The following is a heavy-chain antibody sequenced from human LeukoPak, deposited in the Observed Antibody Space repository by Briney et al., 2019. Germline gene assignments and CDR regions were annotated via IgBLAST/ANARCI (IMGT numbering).Heavy chain of an antibody. V-gene: IGHV4-39*01. CDR1: GGSISSSSYY. J-gene: IGHJ4*02. D-gene: IGHD6-25*01. CDR3: ARHIGYSSGWTDY. Sequence: SETLSLTCTVSGGSISSSSYYWGWIRQPPGKGLEWIGSIYYSGSTYYNPSLKSRVTISVVTSKNQISLKLSSVTAADRAVYYCARHIGYSSGWTDYWGQGTLVTVSS. CDR2: IYYSGST.